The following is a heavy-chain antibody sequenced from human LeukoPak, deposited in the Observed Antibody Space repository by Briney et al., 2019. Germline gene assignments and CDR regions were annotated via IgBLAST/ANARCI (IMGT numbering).Heavy chain of an antibody. CDR3: ARDQDDAFDI. J-gene: IGHJ3*02. V-gene: IGHV1-18*01. Sequence: ASVKVSCKASGYTFTNFGISWVRRAPGQGLEWMGWISTHNDNTNYAQKFQGRVTMTADTSTSTAYMELRSLRSDDTAVYYCARDQDDAFDIWGQGTMVTVSS. CDR2: ISTHNDNT. CDR1: GYTFTNFG.